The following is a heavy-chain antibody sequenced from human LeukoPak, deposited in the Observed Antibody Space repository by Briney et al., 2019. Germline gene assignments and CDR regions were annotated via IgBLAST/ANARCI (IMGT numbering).Heavy chain of an antibody. CDR3: ARVLADGYSDY. Sequence: SETLSLTCAVYGGSFSGYYWSWIRQPPGKGLEWIGEINHSGSTNYNPSLESRLTISVGTSKNQFSLKLSSVTAADTAIYYCARVLADGYSDYWGQGTLVTVSS. CDR2: INHSGST. V-gene: IGHV4-34*01. J-gene: IGHJ4*02. D-gene: IGHD5-18*01. CDR1: GGSFSGYY.